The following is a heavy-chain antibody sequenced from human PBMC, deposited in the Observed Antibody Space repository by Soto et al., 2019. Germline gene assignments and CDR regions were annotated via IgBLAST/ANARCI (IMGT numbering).Heavy chain of an antibody. Sequence: QVQLQESGPGLVKPSQTLSLTCTVSGGSISSGDYYWSWIRQPPGKGLEWIGYIYYSGSTYYEPSLKSRVTISVETSKTQFSLKLSSVTAADTAVYYCARETTVAGTNYYGMDVWGQGTTVTVSS. D-gene: IGHD6-19*01. CDR1: GGSISSGDYY. CDR3: ARETTVAGTNYYGMDV. J-gene: IGHJ6*02. V-gene: IGHV4-30-4*01. CDR2: IYYSGST.